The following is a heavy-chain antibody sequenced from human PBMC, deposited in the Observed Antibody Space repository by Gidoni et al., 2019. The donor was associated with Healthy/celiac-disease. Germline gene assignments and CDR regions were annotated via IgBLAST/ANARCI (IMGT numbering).Heavy chain of an antibody. CDR1: GYTFTSYA. V-gene: IGHV1-3*01. CDR2: INAGNGNT. J-gene: IGHJ4*02. Sequence: QVQLVQSGAEVKKPGASVKFSCKASGYTFTSYAMHWVRQAPGQRLEWMGWINAGNGNTKYSQKFQGRVTITRDTSASTAYMELSSLRSEDTAVYYCARERRLWGYYFDYWGQGTLVTVSS. D-gene: IGHD7-27*01. CDR3: ARERRLWGYYFDY.